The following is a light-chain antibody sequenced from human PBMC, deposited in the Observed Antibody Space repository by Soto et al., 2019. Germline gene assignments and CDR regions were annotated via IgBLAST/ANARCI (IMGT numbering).Light chain of an antibody. CDR3: QQFNSYPIT. CDR2: DVS. J-gene: IGKJ5*01. V-gene: IGKV1-13*02. CDR1: QDIRGA. Sequence: AIQVTQSPSSLSASVGDRVTITCRASQDIRGALAWYQQKPGKAPKLLIYDVSTLESGVPSRFSGSCSVTEFTLNITSLQPEDFGTYYCQQFNSYPITFGHGTRLEIK.